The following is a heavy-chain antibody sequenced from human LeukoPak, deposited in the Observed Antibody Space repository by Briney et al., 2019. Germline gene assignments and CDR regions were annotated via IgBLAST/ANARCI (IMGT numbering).Heavy chain of an antibody. CDR1: GFTFNDYY. Sequence: GGSLRLSCAASGFTFNDYYMSWIRQAPGKGLEWISYISGSGLTIHYADSVRGRFTVSRDNAKNSLYLQINSLRVEDTAVYYCARDGNSYYGSGSYYDYWGQGTLVTVSS. J-gene: IGHJ4*02. D-gene: IGHD3-10*01. CDR2: ISGSGLTI. V-gene: IGHV3-11*01. CDR3: ARDGNSYYGSGSYYDY.